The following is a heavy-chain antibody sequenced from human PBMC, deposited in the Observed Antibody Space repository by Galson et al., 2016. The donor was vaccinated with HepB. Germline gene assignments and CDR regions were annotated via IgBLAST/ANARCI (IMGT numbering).Heavy chain of an antibody. J-gene: IGHJ5*02. CDR3: TAYCSRGSCYGGGNWFDP. V-gene: IGHV4-4*02. CDR2: IYQSGST. CDR1: GGSISSSYW. D-gene: IGHD2-15*01. Sequence: SETLSLTCAVSGGSISSSYWWSWVRQPPGKGLEWIGEIYQSGSTNYNPSLKSRVTISVDKSKNQFSLKLSSVTAADTAVYYCTAYCSRGSCYGGGNWFDPWGPGTLVTVSS.